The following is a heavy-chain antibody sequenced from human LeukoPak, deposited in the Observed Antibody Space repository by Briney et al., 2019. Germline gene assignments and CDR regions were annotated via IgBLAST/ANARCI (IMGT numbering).Heavy chain of an antibody. J-gene: IGHJ4*02. V-gene: IGHV3-30*04. Sequence: GRSLRLSCAASGFTFSSYAMHWVRQAPGKGLEWVAVISYDGRNKHYPDSVKGRFTNSRDISTDTLWLQMDSLRTEDTAVYYCAKGPLRGTAAAIDYWGQGTLVTVSS. CDR1: GFTFSSYA. D-gene: IGHD2-2*01. CDR2: ISYDGRNK. CDR3: AKGPLRGTAAAIDY.